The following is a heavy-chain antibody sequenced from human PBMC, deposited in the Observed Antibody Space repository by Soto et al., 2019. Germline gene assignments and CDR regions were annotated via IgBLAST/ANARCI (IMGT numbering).Heavy chain of an antibody. D-gene: IGHD2-15*01. CDR2: IYYSGST. J-gene: IGHJ4*02. CDR1: GGSISSGGYY. CDR3: ASYPSPYCSGGSCYEFDY. V-gene: IGHV4-31*03. Sequence: PSETLSLTCTVSGGSISSGGYYWSWIRQHPGKGLEWIGYIYYSGSTYYNPSLKSRVTISVDTSKNQFSLKLSSVTAADTAVYYCASYPSPYCSGGSCYEFDYWGQGTLVTVSS.